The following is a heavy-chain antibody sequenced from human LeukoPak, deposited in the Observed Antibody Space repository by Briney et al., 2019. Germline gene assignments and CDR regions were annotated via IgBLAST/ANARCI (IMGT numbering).Heavy chain of an antibody. V-gene: IGHV4-34*01. CDR2: INHSGST. J-gene: IGHJ3*02. Sequence: PSETLSLTCAVYGGSFSGYYWSWIRQPPGKGLEWIGEINHSGSTNYNPSLESRVTISVDTSKNQFSLKLSSVTAADTAVYYCARGQVVPAAIFSIGVLAFDIWGQGTMVTVSS. CDR3: ARGQVVPAAIFSIGVLAFDI. D-gene: IGHD2-2*01. CDR1: GGSFSGYY.